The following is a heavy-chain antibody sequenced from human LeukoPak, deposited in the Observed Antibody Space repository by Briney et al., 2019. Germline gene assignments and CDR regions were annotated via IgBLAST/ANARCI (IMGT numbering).Heavy chain of an antibody. CDR3: AREGSSSYYFDY. J-gene: IGHJ4*02. V-gene: IGHV3-21*01. CDR2: ISSSSGYI. D-gene: IGHD6-6*01. CDR1: GFTFSSYS. Sequence: GGSLRLSCGASGFTFSSYSMNWVRQTPGKELECVSSISSSSGYIYYADSVKGRFTISRDNAKNSLYLQMNSLRAEDTAVYYCAREGSSSYYFDYWGQGTLVTVSS.